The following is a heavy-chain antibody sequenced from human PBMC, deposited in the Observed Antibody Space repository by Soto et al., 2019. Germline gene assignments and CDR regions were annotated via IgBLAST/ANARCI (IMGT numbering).Heavy chain of an antibody. D-gene: IGHD2-8*01. CDR3: TTPSPIRGRCTIGVCYAFDI. CDR1: GFTFSNAW. CDR2: IKSKTDGGTT. V-gene: IGHV3-15*01. J-gene: IGHJ3*02. Sequence: GGSLRLSCAASGFTFSNAWMSWVRQAPGKGLEWVGRIKSKTDGGTTDYAAPVKGRFTISRDDSKNTLYLQMNSLKTEDTAVYYCTTPSPIRGRCTIGVCYAFDIWGQGTMVTVSS.